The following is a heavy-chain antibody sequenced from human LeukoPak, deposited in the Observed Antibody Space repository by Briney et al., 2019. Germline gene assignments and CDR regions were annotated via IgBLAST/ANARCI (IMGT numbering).Heavy chain of an antibody. D-gene: IGHD6-19*01. Sequence: SQTLSLTCTVSGGSISSGSYYWSWIRQPAGKGLEWIGRIYTSGSTNYNPSLKSRVTISVDTSKNQFSLKLSSVTGADTAVYYCARISSGRDYWGQGTLVTVSS. CDR2: IYTSGST. CDR3: ARISSGRDY. J-gene: IGHJ4*02. V-gene: IGHV4-61*02. CDR1: GGSISSGSYY.